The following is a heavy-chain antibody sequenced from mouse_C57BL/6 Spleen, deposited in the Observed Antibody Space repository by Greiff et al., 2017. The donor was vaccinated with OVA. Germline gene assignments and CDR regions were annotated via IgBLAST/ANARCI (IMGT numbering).Heavy chain of an antibody. CDR3: ASHYYGSRGYAMDY. V-gene: IGHV1-82*01. J-gene: IGHJ4*01. D-gene: IGHD1-1*01. Sequence: VQLQQSGPELVKPGASVKISCKASGYAFSSSWMNWVKQRPGKGLEWIGRIYPGDGDTNYNGKVKGKATLTADKSSSTAYMQLSSLTSEDSAVYFCASHYYGSRGYAMDYWGQGTSVTVSS. CDR1: GYAFSSSW. CDR2: IYPGDGDT.